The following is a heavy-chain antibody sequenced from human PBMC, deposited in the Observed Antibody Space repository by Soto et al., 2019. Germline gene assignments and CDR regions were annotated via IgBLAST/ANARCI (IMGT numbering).Heavy chain of an antibody. Sequence: PGGSLRLSCAASGFTFSSYGMHWVRQAPGKGLEWVAVISYDGSNKYYADSVKGRFTISRDNSKNTLYLQMNSLRAEDTAVYYCAKDAWVAGLILPPTSYYYGMDVWGQGTTVTVSS. CDR3: AKDAWVAGLILPPTSYYYGMDV. CDR1: GFTFSSYG. D-gene: IGHD6-19*01. V-gene: IGHV3-30*18. J-gene: IGHJ6*02. CDR2: ISYDGSNK.